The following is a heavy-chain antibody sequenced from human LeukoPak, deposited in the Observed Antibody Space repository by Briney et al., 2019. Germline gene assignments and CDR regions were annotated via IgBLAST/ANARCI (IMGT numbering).Heavy chain of an antibody. D-gene: IGHD3-22*01. J-gene: IGHJ4*02. V-gene: IGHV4-59*12. CDR3: ARGSYYYDSRGALGY. CDR2: IYYSGST. CDR1: GGSISSYY. Sequence: SETLSLTCTVPGGSISSYYWSWIRQPPGKGLEWIGYIYYSGSTNYNPSLKSRVTISVDTSKNQFSLKLSSVTAADTAVYYCARGSYYYDSRGALGYWGQGTLVTVSS.